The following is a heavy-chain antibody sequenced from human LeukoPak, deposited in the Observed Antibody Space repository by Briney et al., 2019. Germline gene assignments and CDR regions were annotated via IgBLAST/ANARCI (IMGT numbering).Heavy chain of an antibody. J-gene: IGHJ4*02. D-gene: IGHD5-12*01. V-gene: IGHV1-18*01. CDR3: ARVALVYSGYEGYDY. CDR2: ISAYNGNT. CDR1: GYTFSSYG. Sequence: GASVKVSCKASGYTFSSYGISWVRQAPGQGLEWMGWISAYNGNTNYAHKLQGRITMTTDTSTSTAYMELRSLRSDDTAVYYCARVALVYSGYEGYDYWGQGTLVTVSS.